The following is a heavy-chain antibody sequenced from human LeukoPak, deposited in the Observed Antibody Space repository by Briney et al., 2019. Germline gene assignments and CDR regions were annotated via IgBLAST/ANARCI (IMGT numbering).Heavy chain of an antibody. CDR2: IYTSGST. J-gene: IGHJ5*02. D-gene: IGHD2-2*01. CDR1: GGSISSGGYY. Sequence: SETLSLTCTVSGGSISSGGYYWSWIRQPAGKGLEWIGRIYTSGSTNYNPSLKSRVTMSVDTSKNQFSLKLSSVTAADTAVYYCARSRMPVVPAAIEEFDPWGQGTLVTVSS. CDR3: ARSRMPVVPAAIEEFDP. V-gene: IGHV4-61*02.